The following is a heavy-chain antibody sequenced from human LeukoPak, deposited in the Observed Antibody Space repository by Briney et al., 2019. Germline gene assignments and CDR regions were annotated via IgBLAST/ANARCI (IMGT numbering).Heavy chain of an antibody. Sequence: GGSLRLSCAASGFTFSGYWMHWVRQAPGKGLVWVSRIKSDGKTNYADSVKGRFTISRDNAKNTVSLQMNSLRAEDTGVYYCARAPSEIGGYYPEYFRHWGQGTLVTVSS. V-gene: IGHV3-74*01. D-gene: IGHD3-22*01. J-gene: IGHJ1*01. CDR2: IKSDGKT. CDR3: ARAPSEIGGYYPEYFRH. CDR1: GFTFSGYW.